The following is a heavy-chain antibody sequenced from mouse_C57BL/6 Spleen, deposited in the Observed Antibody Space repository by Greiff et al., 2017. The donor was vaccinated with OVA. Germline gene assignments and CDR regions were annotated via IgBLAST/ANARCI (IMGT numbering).Heavy chain of an antibody. V-gene: IGHV1-50*01. J-gene: IGHJ3*01. D-gene: IGHD1-1*01. Sequence: VKLQQPGAELVKPGASVKLSCKASGYTFTSYWMQWVKQRPGQGLEWIGEIDPSDSYTNYNQKFKGKATLTVDTSSSTAYMQLSSLTSEDSAVYYCARYYGSSSWFAYWGQGTLVTVSA. CDR2: IDPSDSYT. CDR1: GYTFTSYW. CDR3: ARYYGSSSWFAY.